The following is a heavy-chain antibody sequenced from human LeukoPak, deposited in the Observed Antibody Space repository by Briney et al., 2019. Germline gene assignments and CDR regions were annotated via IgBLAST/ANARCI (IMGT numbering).Heavy chain of an antibody. CDR1: GFTFSSYS. V-gene: IGHV3-21*01. J-gene: IGHJ4*02. CDR2: ISSTSSYI. CDR3: AKDIGSYYDY. D-gene: IGHD3-10*01. Sequence: GGSLRLSCAASGFTFSSYSMNWVRQAPGKGLEWVSSISSTSSYIYYADSVKGRFTISRDNAKNSLYLQMNSLRAEDTAVYYCAKDIGSYYDYWGQGILVTVSS.